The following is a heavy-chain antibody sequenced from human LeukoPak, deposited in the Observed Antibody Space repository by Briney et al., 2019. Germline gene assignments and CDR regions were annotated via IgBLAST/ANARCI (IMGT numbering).Heavy chain of an antibody. J-gene: IGHJ4*02. V-gene: IGHV3-30*03. Sequence: PGRSLRLSCAASGFTFSSYGMHWVRQAPGKGLEWVAVISCDGSNKYYADSVKGRFTISRDNSKNTLYLQMNSLRAEDTAVYYCARGWAAAGDFDYWGQGTLVTVSS. CDR3: ARGWAAAGDFDY. D-gene: IGHD6-13*01. CDR2: ISCDGSNK. CDR1: GFTFSSYG.